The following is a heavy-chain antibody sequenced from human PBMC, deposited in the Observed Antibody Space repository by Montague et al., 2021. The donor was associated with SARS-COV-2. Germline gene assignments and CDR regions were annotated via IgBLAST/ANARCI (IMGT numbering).Heavy chain of an antibody. CDR3: VRPLWFGDSDYFFES. J-gene: IGHJ4*02. CDR2: IKPDEIST. V-gene: IGHV3-74*01. Sequence: SLRLSCAASGFTFRSYWMHWVRQVPGRGPVWVSRIKPDEISTNYAASVKGRFTISRDNAKNTLSLQMNNLRAEDTAVYYCVRPLWFGDSDYFFESWGQGTLVTVSS. D-gene: IGHD3-10*01. CDR1: GFTFRSYW.